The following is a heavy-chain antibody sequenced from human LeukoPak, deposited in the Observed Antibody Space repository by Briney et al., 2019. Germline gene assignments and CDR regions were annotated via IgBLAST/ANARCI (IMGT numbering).Heavy chain of an antibody. Sequence: SETLFLTCAVSGGSISSSNWWSWVRQPPGKGLEWIGEIYHSGSTNYNPSLKSRVTISVDTSKSQFSLKLSSVTAADTAVYCCARGQRIFPFDPWGQGTLVTVSS. CDR3: ARGQRIFPFDP. V-gene: IGHV4-4*01. J-gene: IGHJ5*02. CDR1: GGSISSSNW. D-gene: IGHD3-3*01. CDR2: IYHSGST.